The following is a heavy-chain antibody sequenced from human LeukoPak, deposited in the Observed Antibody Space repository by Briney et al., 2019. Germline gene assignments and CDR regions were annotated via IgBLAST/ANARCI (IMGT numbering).Heavy chain of an antibody. CDR2: ISSSSSYI. CDR1: GFTFSSYS. CDR3: ASGRCTNGVCYNGYY. V-gene: IGHV3-21*01. Sequence: GGSLILSCAASGFTFSSYSMNWVRQAPGKGLEWVSSISSSSSYIYYADSVKGRFTISRDNAKKSLYLQMNSLRAEDTAVYYCASGRCTNGVCYNGYYWGQGTLVTVSS. D-gene: IGHD2-8*01. J-gene: IGHJ4*02.